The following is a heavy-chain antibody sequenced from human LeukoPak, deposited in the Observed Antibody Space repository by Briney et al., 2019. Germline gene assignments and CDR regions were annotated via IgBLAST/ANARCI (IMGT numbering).Heavy chain of an antibody. CDR2: ISGNGRGT. J-gene: IGHJ4*02. Sequence: SGGSLRLSCAASGFTFSSYGIHWVRQAPGKGLKWVSAISGNGRGTFYTDSVKGRFTISRDNSKNTLYLQMHSLRAEDTAIYYCARAAAVCSSTSCYGHYWGQGTLVTVSS. CDR3: ARAAAVCSSTSCYGHY. D-gene: IGHD2-2*01. CDR1: GFTFSSYG. V-gene: IGHV3-23*01.